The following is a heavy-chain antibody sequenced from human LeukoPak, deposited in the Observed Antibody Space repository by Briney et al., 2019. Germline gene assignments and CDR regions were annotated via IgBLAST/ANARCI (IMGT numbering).Heavy chain of an antibody. CDR1: GFTFSSYA. Sequence: GGSLGLSCAASGFTFSSYAMSWVRQSPGKGLEWVSAISGGGGSTYYAEFVKGRFTISRDDSKNTLYLQMNSLRAEDTAVYYCAKFYDILTGYFDYWGQGTLVTVSS. J-gene: IGHJ4*02. D-gene: IGHD3-9*01. CDR3: AKFYDILTGYFDY. CDR2: ISGGGGST. V-gene: IGHV3-23*01.